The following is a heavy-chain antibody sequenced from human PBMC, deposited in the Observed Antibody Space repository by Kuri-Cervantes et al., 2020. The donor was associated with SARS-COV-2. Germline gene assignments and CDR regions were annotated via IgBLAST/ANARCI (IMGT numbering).Heavy chain of an antibody. V-gene: IGHV4-30-2*01. CDR1: GGSISSGGYY. D-gene: IGHD4-11*01. CDR2: IYHSRST. CDR3: ATYDLQYGYYFDY. J-gene: IGHJ4*02. Sequence: SETLSLTCTVSGGSISSGGYYWSWIRQPPGKGLEWIGYIYHSRSTSDNPSLKIRVTISVDRSKNQFSLKMSSVTAADAAVYYCATYDLQYGYYFDYWGQGTLVTVSS.